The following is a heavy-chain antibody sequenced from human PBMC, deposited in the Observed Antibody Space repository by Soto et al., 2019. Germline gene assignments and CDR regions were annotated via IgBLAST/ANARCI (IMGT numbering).Heavy chain of an antibody. D-gene: IGHD6-6*01. CDR2: IYYSGST. J-gene: IGHJ4*02. CDR3: ARGVYSSSSLDY. CDR1: GGSISSGGYY. V-gene: IGHV4-31*03. Sequence: SETLSLTCTVSGGSISSGGYYWSWIRQHPGKGLEWIGYIYYSGSTYYNPSLKSRVTISVDTSKNQFSLKLSSVTAADTAVYYCARGVYSSSSLDYWGQGTLVTVSS.